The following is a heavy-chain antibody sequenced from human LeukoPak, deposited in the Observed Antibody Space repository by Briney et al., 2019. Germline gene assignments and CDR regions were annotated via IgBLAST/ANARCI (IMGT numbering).Heavy chain of an antibody. CDR2: IYYSGRT. CDR3: ARRRYYDGSGYLE. V-gene: IGHV4-39*01. J-gene: IGHJ1*01. CDR1: GDSVSRSDSY. Sequence: SETLSLTCSVSGDSVSRSDSYWDWIRQPPGKGLEWIGTIYYSGRTYYSPSLKSRVTMSVDPSNNQFSLNLRSGTAADMALYYCARRRYYDGSGYLEWGQGNLLSVSS. D-gene: IGHD3-22*01.